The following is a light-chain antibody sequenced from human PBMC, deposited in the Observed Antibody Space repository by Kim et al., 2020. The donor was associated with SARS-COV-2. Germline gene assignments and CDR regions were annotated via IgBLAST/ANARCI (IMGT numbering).Light chain of an antibody. CDR1: KLGDKY. V-gene: IGLV3-1*01. J-gene: IGLJ2*01. CDR3: QAWDSSTVV. Sequence: SYELTQPPSVSVSPGQTASITCSGDKLGDKYACWYQQKPGQPPVRVIYQDSKRPSGIPERFSGSNSGNTATLTISGTQAMVEADYYCQAWDSSTVVFGGG. CDR2: QDS.